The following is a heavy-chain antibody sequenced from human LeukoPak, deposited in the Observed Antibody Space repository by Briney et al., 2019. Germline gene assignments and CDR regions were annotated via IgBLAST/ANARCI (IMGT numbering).Heavy chain of an antibody. Sequence: SETLSLTCAVYGGSFSGYYWSWIRQPPGKGLEWIGEINHSGSTNYNPSLKSRVTISVDTSKNQFSLKLSSVTAAATAVYYCARGRKQHPSLQRYYYYYYMDVWGKGTTVTASS. V-gene: IGHV4-34*01. CDR2: INHSGST. D-gene: IGHD6-13*01. CDR1: GGSFSGYY. CDR3: ARGRKQHPSLQRYYYYYYMDV. J-gene: IGHJ6*03.